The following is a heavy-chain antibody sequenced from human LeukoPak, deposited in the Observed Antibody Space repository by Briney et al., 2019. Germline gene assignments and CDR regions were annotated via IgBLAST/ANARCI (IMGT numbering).Heavy chain of an antibody. CDR3: AKGMAFELELHDY. V-gene: IGHV3-23*01. Sequence: PGGSLRLSCVASGFTFKDYAMMWVRQAPGRGLEWVSAIRASGGLRSYADSVKGRFTISRDNSKNTLYLQMNSLRAEDTAVYYCAKGMAFELELHDYWGQGTLVTVSS. CDR1: GFTFKDYA. CDR2: IRASGGLR. J-gene: IGHJ4*02. D-gene: IGHD1-7*01.